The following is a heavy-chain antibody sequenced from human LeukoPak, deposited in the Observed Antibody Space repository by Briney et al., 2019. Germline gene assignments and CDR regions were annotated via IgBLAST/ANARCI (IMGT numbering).Heavy chain of an antibody. V-gene: IGHV1-46*01. Sequence: ASVKVSCKASGYTFTSYYMHWVRQAPGQGLEWVGIINPSGGSTSCAQKFQGRVTMTRDMSTSTVYMELSSLRSEDTAVYYCASTMVYAMRSAFDPWGQGTLVTVSS. CDR3: ASTMVYAMRSAFDP. CDR2: INPSGGST. CDR1: GYTFTSYY. D-gene: IGHD2-8*01. J-gene: IGHJ5*02.